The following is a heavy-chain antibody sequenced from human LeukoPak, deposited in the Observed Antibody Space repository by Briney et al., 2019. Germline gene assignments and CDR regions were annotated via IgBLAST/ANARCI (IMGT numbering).Heavy chain of an antibody. CDR1: GFSSSTYE. Sequence: GGSLRLSCAASGFSSSTYEMDWVRQAPGKGLEWVAYISSGGGTIYYADSVRGRFTISRDNAKNSLYLQMNSLRAEDTAVYYCARGHYSPWDHCFDYWGQGSLSPSPQ. J-gene: IGHJ4*02. D-gene: IGHD5-18*01. CDR2: ISSGGGTI. CDR3: ARGHYSPWDHCFDY. V-gene: IGHV3-48*03.